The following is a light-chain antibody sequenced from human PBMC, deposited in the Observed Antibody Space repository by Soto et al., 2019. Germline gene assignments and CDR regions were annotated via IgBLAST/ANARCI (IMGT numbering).Light chain of an antibody. J-gene: IGLJ1*01. CDR1: SCNIGNNY. V-gene: IGLV1-51*02. CDR2: ENN. Sequence: QSVLTRAPAVSAAPGQKFTICCYGISCNIGNNYVSWYQQLPGTAPKLLIYENNKRPSGIPDRFSGSKSGTSATLGITGLQTGDEADYYCGTWDSSLSDGSYVFGTGTKVTVL. CDR3: GTWDSSLSDGSYV.